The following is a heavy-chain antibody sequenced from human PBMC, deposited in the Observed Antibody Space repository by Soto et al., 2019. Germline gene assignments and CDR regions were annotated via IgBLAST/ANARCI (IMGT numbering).Heavy chain of an antibody. J-gene: IGHJ4*02. CDR3: ARDLDYSGWPFDY. V-gene: IGHV3-66*01. Sequence: GGSLRLSCAASGFTVSSNYMSWVRQAPGKGLEWVSVIYSGGSTYYAESVKGRFTISRDDSKDTLYLQMNRLRAEDTAVYYCARDLDYSGWPFDYWGQGTLVTVSS. D-gene: IGHD6-19*01. CDR2: IYSGGST. CDR1: GFTVSSNY.